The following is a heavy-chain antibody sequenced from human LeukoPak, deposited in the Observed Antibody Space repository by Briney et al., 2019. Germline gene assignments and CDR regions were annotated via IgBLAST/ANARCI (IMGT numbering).Heavy chain of an antibody. Sequence: GGSLRLSCAASGFTFSSYGMHWVRQAPGKGLEWVAVISYDGSNKYYADSLKGRFTISRDNSKNTLYLQMNSLRAEDTAMYYCAKDYPSYSGSSRGYFDYWGQGTLVTVSS. CDR3: AKDYPSYSGSSRGYFDY. CDR1: GFTFSSYG. CDR2: ISYDGSNK. D-gene: IGHD1-26*01. V-gene: IGHV3-30*18. J-gene: IGHJ4*02.